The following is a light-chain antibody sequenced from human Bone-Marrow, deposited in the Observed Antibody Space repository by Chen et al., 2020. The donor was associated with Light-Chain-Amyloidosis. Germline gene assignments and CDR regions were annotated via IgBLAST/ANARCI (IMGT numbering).Light chain of an antibody. Sequence: QPVLTQPPSVSAAPGQKVTISCSGSSSNIGNNYVSCYQQLPGTAPKLLIYDNNKRPSGIPDRFSGSKSGTSATLGITGLQTGDEADYYCGTWDSSLSAGVFGGGTKLTVL. CDR2: DNN. CDR1: SSNIGNNY. J-gene: IGLJ3*02. CDR3: GTWDSSLSAGV. V-gene: IGLV1-51*01.